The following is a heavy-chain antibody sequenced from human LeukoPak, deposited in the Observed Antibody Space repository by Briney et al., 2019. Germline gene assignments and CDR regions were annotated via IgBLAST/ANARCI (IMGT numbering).Heavy chain of an antibody. CDR2: IYTSGST. CDR3: ARTTYYDILSYYYYMDV. J-gene: IGHJ6*03. D-gene: IGHD3-9*01. V-gene: IGHV4-4*07. Sequence: SETLSLTCTVSGGSISSYYWSWIRQPAGKGLEWIGRIYTSGSTNYNPSLKSRVTMSVDTSKNQFSLKLSSVTAADTAVYYCARTTYYDILSYYYYMDVWGKGTTVTVSS. CDR1: GGSISSYY.